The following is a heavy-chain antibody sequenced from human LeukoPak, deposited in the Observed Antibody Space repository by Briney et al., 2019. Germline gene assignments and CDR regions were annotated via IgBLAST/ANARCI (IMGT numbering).Heavy chain of an antibody. J-gene: IGHJ6*03. V-gene: IGHV3-48*03. CDR1: GFTFSSYE. D-gene: IGHD3-10*01. CDR2: ISSSGSTI. Sequence: PGGSLRLSCAASGFTFSSYEMNWVRQAPGKGLEWVSYISSSGSTIYYADSVKGRFTITRDNSKKTLYLQMNSLRAEDTAVYYCARSGELWVFYYYYMDVWGKGTTVTISS. CDR3: ARSGELWVFYYYYMDV.